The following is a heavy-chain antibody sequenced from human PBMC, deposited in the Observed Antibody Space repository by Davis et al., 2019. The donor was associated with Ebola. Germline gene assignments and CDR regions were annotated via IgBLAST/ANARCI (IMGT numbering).Heavy chain of an antibody. D-gene: IGHD2-15*01. Sequence: PSETLSLTCTVSGGSISSYSWSWIRQPPGKGLEWIGYIYYSGSTNYNPSLKSRVTISVDTSKNQFSLKLSSVTAADTAVYYCASTPKDIVVVVAATQYNWFDPWGQGTLVTVSS. J-gene: IGHJ5*02. CDR1: GGSISSYS. CDR3: ASTPKDIVVVVAATQYNWFDP. CDR2: IYYSGST. V-gene: IGHV4-59*01.